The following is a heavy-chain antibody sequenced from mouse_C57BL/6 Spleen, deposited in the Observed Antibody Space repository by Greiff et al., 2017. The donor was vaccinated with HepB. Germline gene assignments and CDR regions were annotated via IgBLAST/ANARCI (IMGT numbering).Heavy chain of an antibody. CDR3: ARKRANWDYFDY. Sequence: VMLVESGPGLVQPSQSLSITCTVSGFSLTSYGVHWVRQSPGKGLEWLGGIWSGGSTDYNAAFISRLSISKDNSKSQVFFKMNSLQADDTAIYYCARKRANWDYFDYWGQGTTLTVSS. CDR1: GFSLTSYG. J-gene: IGHJ2*01. V-gene: IGHV2-2*01. D-gene: IGHD4-1*01. CDR2: IWSGGST.